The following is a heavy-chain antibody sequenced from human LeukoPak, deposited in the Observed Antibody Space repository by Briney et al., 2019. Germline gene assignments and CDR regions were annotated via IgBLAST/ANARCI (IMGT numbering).Heavy chain of an antibody. J-gene: IGHJ6*02. CDR1: GGTCISYA. V-gene: IGHV1-69*13. CDR2: IIPIFGTA. CDR3: ARARSPGTPYCGMDV. Sequence: SVTVSFKASGGTCISYAISWVRQPPSQGLEWMGGIIPIFGTANEAQKFQGRVTITANESTSTAYMELSSLRSEDTAVYYCARARSPGTPYCGMDVWGRGTTVTVSS. D-gene: IGHD1-1*01.